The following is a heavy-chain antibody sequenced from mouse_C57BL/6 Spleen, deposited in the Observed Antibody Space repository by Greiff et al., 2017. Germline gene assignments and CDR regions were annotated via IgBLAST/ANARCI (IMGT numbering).Heavy chain of an antibody. V-gene: IGHV1-53*01. Sequence: QVQLKQPGTELVKPGASVKLSCKASGYTFTSYWMHWVKQSPGQGLEWIGNINPSNGGTNYNEKFKSKATLTVDKSSSTAYMQLSSLTSEDSAVEYCARHGNYWYFDVWGTGTTVTVSS. D-gene: IGHD2-1*01. CDR3: ARHGNYWYFDV. CDR2: INPSNGGT. CDR1: GYTFTSYW. J-gene: IGHJ1*03.